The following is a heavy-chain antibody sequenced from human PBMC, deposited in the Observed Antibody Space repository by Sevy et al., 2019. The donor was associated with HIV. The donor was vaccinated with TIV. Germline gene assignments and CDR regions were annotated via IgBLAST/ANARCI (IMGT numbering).Heavy chain of an antibody. V-gene: IGHV3-74*01. CDR1: GFTFSRYW. Sequence: GGSLRLSCAASGFTFSRYWMHWVRQAPGKGLMWVSHIKDDGSRAFFADSVKGRFPISRVNAKNTLYLQMNSLRAEDTAIYYCARGYLGGSTTCLDLDYWGLGTLVTVSS. D-gene: IGHD5-18*01. CDR2: IKDDGSRA. CDR3: ARGYLGGSTTCLDLDY. J-gene: IGHJ4*02.